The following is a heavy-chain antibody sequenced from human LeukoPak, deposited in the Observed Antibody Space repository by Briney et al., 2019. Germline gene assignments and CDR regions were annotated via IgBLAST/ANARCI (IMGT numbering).Heavy chain of an antibody. CDR1: GFTFSNFA. Sequence: GGSLRLSCAASGFTFSNFAMNWVRQAPGKGLEWVSSISGSSSDIYYAVSVKGRFTISRDNAKNSLYLQINSLRAEDTAIYYCARRGYYDSSGYDYWGQGTLVTVSS. D-gene: IGHD3-22*01. V-gene: IGHV3-21*01. CDR3: ARRGYYDSSGYDY. J-gene: IGHJ4*02. CDR2: ISGSSSDI.